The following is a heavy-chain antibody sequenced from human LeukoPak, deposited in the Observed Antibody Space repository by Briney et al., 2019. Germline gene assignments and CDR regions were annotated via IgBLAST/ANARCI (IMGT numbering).Heavy chain of an antibody. CDR1: GYTLTELS. D-gene: IGHD1-14*01. CDR2: FDPEDGET. CDR3: ATVHSIIYYYGMDV. J-gene: IGHJ6*02. V-gene: IGHV1-24*01. Sequence: ASVKVSCKVSGYTLTELSVHWVRQAPGKGLEWMGGFDPEDGETIYAQKFQGRDTMTEDTSTDTAYMELSSLRSEDTAVYYCATVHSIIYYYGMDVWGQGTTVTVSS.